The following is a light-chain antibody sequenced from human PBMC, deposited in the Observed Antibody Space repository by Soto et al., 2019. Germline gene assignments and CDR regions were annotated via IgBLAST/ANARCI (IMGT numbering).Light chain of an antibody. Sequence: EVVMTQSPATLSVSPGERATLSCRASQSVGSKLAWYQQKPGQAPRLLIFDAFTRATGIPAGFSGSGSGTQLTLFIISLQSEDFAVYYCQQYNNWPPLTFGGGTKVEI. V-gene: IGKV3-15*01. CDR1: QSVGSK. CDR2: DAF. J-gene: IGKJ4*01. CDR3: QQYNNWPPLT.